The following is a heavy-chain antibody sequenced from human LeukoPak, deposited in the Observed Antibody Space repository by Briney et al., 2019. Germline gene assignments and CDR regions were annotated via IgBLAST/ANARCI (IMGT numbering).Heavy chain of an antibody. D-gene: IGHD2-15*01. CDR3: ASTPDCSGGSCYWAAYYFDY. V-gene: IGHV5-51*01. Sequence: GESLKISCKVSGSRFTTYWIGGVRQMPGKGREWMGIIYPGDSDTRYSPSFQGQVTISADKSISTAYLQWSSLKASDTAMYYCASTPDCSGGSCYWAAYYFDYWGQGTLVTVSS. CDR1: GSRFTTYW. CDR2: IYPGDSDT. J-gene: IGHJ4*02.